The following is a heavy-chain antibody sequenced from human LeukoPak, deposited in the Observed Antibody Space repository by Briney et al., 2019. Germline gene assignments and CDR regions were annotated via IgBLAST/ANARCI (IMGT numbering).Heavy chain of an antibody. D-gene: IGHD1-26*01. J-gene: IGHJ6*03. CDR1: EFCFGSYA. CDR2: ISGSGDST. CDR3: AKGGGSYFRRVTYYYYYMDV. Sequence: PGGSLRLFCAASEFCFGSYAMSGVRQAPGKGVQWVSGISGSGDSTYYADSVNGRFTICRDNSKNTLYLQMISLRAEDTAVYYCAKGGGSYFRRVTYYYYYMDVWGKGTTVTVSS. V-gene: IGHV3-23*01.